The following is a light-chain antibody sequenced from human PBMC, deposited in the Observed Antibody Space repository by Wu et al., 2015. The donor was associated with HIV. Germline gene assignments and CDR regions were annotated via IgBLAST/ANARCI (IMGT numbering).Light chain of an antibody. V-gene: IGKV3-20*01. Sequence: EIVLTQSPGTLSLSPGDRATLSCRASQYVSTYYLTWYQQKPGQAPRLLIYGTSRRATGIPDRFSGSGSETDFTLTISSLQPEDVATYYCQKYNTAPWTFGQGTKVEIK. J-gene: IGKJ1*01. CDR2: GTS. CDR3: QKYNTAPWT. CDR1: QYVSTYY.